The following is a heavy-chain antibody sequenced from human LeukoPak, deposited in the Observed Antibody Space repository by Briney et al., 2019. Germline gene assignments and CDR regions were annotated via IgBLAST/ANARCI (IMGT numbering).Heavy chain of an antibody. CDR2: ISSSGST. J-gene: IGHJ4*02. D-gene: IGHD4-23*01. CDR3: ARVSRGNSVGGDY. V-gene: IGHV4-61*02. CDR1: GDSISSGDYY. Sequence: SQTLSLTCTVSGDSISSGDYYWSWIRQPAGKGLEWIGRISSSGSTNYNPSLKSRVTISLDTSKNQFSLKLSSVTAADTAMYYCARVSRGNSVGGDYWGQGTLVTVSS.